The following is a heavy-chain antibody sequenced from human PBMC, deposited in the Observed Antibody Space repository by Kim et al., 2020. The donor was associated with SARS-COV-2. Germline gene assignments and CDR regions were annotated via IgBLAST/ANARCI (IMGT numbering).Heavy chain of an antibody. Sequence: SETLSLTCTVSGVSMSAYSWTWIRHPPGKGLEWIGYVHKSGSTNYNPSLGSRVTMSVDTSKNKVSLNLTSVTAADTAVYHCARGSGWVDNWGRGTLVTVS. V-gene: IGHV4-59*08. J-gene: IGHJ4*02. CDR3: ARGSGWVDN. CDR2: VHKSGST. CDR1: GVSMSAYS. D-gene: IGHD6-19*01.